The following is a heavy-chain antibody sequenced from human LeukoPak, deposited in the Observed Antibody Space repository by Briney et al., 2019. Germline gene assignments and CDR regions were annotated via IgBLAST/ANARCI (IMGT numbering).Heavy chain of an antibody. CDR3: ATPYGDYFGAGS. J-gene: IGHJ5*02. V-gene: IGHV3-53*01. Sequence: GGSLRLSCAASGFTVSSNYMSWVRQAPGKGLEWVSVIYSGGSTYYADSVKGRFTISRDNSKNTLYLQMNSLRAEDTAVYYCATPYGDYFGAGSWGQGTLVTVSS. CDR1: GFTVSSNY. D-gene: IGHD4-17*01. CDR2: IYSGGST.